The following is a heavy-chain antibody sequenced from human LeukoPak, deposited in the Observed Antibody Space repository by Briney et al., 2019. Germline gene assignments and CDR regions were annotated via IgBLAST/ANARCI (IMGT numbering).Heavy chain of an antibody. CDR3: AKDLSSSTSYPPPKTNWFDP. D-gene: IGHD2-2*01. V-gene: IGHV1-46*01. CDR2: INPCDGST. Sequence: ASVTVSLKASGYTFTNFYIHWVRQPRGQGLEWVGIINPCDGSTTYAQKFQCRVSMTRHTSTSTVYMELNSLRSEDTAVYYGAKDLSSSTSYPPPKTNWFDPWGQGTLVTVSS. J-gene: IGHJ5*02. CDR1: GYTFTNFY.